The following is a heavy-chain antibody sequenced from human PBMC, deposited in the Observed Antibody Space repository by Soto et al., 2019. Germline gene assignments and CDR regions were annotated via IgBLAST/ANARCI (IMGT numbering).Heavy chain of an antibody. CDR3: ARASVDVWGSYRYTSKYYFDY. V-gene: IGHV3-53*01. CDR2: IYSGGST. Sequence: GGSLRLSCAASGFTVSSNYMSWVRQAPGKGLEWVSVIYSGGSTYYADSVKGRFTISRDNSENTLYLQMNSLRAEDTAVYYCARASVDVWGSYRYTSKYYFDYWGQGTLVTVSS. D-gene: IGHD3-16*02. J-gene: IGHJ4*02. CDR1: GFTVSSNY.